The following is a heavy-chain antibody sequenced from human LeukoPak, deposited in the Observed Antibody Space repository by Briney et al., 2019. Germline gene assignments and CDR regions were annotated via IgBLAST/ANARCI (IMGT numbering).Heavy chain of an antibody. Sequence: GGSLRLSCAASGFTVSSNYMSWVRQAPGKGLEWVSVIYSGGSTYYADSVKGRFTISRDNSKNTLYLQMNSLRAEDTAVYYCARSGYYYDSSGSSSWGQGTLVTVSS. CDR1: GFTVSSNY. V-gene: IGHV3-66*01. CDR2: IYSGGST. D-gene: IGHD3-22*01. CDR3: ARSGYYYDSSGSSS. J-gene: IGHJ5*02.